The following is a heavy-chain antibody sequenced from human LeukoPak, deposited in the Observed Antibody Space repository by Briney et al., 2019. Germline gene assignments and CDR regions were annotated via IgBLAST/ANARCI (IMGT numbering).Heavy chain of an antibody. CDR2: IIPIFGTA. D-gene: IGHD5-12*01. CDR1: GGTFISYA. CDR3: ARYRRGYSGYDYGYSYGYWFDY. V-gene: IGHV1-69*13. J-gene: IGHJ4*02. Sequence: GASVKVSCKASGGTFISYAISWVRQAPGQGLEWMGGIIPIFGTANYAQKFQGRVTITADESTSTAYMELSSLRSEDTAVYYCARYRRGYSGYDYGYSYGYWFDYWGQGTLVTVSS.